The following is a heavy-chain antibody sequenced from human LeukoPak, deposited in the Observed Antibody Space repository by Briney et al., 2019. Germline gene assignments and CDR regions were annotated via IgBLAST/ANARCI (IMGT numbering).Heavy chain of an antibody. CDR3: AKAPLRCSSTSCYSEFQH. CDR1: GFTFSSYA. Sequence: GGSLRLSCAASGFTFSSYAMSWVRQPPGKGLDWVSAISGSGGSTYYADSVKSRFTLSRDNSKNTLYLQMNSLRAEDTAVYYCAKAPLRCSSTSCYSEFQHWGQGTLVTVSS. J-gene: IGHJ1*01. CDR2: ISGSGGST. V-gene: IGHV3-23*01. D-gene: IGHD2-2*01.